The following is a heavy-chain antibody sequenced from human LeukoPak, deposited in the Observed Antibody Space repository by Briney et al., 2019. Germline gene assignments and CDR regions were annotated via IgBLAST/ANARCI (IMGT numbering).Heavy chain of an antibody. V-gene: IGHV3-48*03. D-gene: IGHD1-26*01. J-gene: IGHJ4*02. CDR2: ISSSGSTI. CDR1: GFTFSSYE. Sequence: GGSLRLSCAASGFTFSSYEMNWVRQAPGKGLEWVSYISSSGSTIYYADSVKGRFTISRDNAKNSLYLQMNSLRAEDTAVYYCARDVPQIVGAIDYWGQGTLVTVSS. CDR3: ARDVPQIVGAIDY.